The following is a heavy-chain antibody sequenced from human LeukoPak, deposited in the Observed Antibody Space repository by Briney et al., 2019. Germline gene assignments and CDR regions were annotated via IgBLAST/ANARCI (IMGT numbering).Heavy chain of an antibody. CDR3: ARDLGVITNY. D-gene: IGHD2-21*01. J-gene: IGHJ4*02. CDR2: INPNSGAT. V-gene: IGHV1-2*02. Sequence: ASVKVSCKAYGYTFTDYYLHWVRRAPGQGREWMGWINPNSGATSYAQKFQGRVTMTRDTSISTAYMELSRLRSDDTAVYYCARDLGVITNYWGQGTLVTVSS. CDR1: GYTFTDYY.